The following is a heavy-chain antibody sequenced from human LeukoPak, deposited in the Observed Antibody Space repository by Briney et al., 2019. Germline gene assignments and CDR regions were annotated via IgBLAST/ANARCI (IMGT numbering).Heavy chain of an antibody. CDR2: ISWKSGSI. Sequence: GGSLRLSCAASGFTFDDYAMHWVRQAPGKGLEWVSGISWKSGSIDYADSVKGRFIISRDNAKNSLYLQMNSLRAEDTAVYYCARYYDFWSGYYTPYYYGMDVWGQGTTVTVSS. J-gene: IGHJ6*02. CDR3: ARYYDFWSGYYTPYYYGMDV. CDR1: GFTFDDYA. V-gene: IGHV3-9*01. D-gene: IGHD3-3*01.